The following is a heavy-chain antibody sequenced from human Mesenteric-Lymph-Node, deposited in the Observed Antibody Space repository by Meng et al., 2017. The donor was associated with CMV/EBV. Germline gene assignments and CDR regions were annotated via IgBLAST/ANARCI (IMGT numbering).Heavy chain of an antibody. D-gene: IGHD3-10*01. CDR3: ARGEGYYGSGSYSNYYYGMDV. J-gene: IGHJ6*02. CDR2: ISSSSSYI. CDR1: GFTFSSYS. V-gene: IGHV3-21*01. Sequence: GESLKISCAASGFTFSSYSMNWVRQAPGKGLEWVSSISSSSSYIYYADSVKGRFTISRDNAKNSLYLQMNSLRAEDTAVYYCARGEGYYGSGSYSNYYYGMDVWGQGTTVTVSS.